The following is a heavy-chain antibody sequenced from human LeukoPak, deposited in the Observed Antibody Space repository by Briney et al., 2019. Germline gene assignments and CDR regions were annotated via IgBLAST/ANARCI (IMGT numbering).Heavy chain of an antibody. Sequence: GESLKISCKGSGYSFTSYWIGWVRQMPGKGLEWMGIIYPGDSDTRYSPSFQGQVTISADKSISTAYLQWSSLKASDTAMYYCAILSSSWPLGGDWFDPWGQGTLVTVSS. CDR2: IYPGDSDT. D-gene: IGHD6-13*01. V-gene: IGHV5-51*01. J-gene: IGHJ5*02. CDR3: AILSSSWPLGGDWFDP. CDR1: GYSFTSYW.